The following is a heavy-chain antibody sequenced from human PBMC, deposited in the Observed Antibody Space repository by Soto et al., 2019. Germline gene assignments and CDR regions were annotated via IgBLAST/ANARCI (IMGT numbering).Heavy chain of an antibody. Sequence: PPGKGLEWIGEINHSGSTNYNPSLKSRVTISVDTSKNQFSLKLSSVTAADTAVYYCARALGRRITIFGVVIIGGFDPWGQGTLVTVSS. J-gene: IGHJ5*02. V-gene: IGHV4-34*01. CDR3: ARALGRRITIFGVVIIGGFDP. CDR2: INHSGST. D-gene: IGHD3-3*01.